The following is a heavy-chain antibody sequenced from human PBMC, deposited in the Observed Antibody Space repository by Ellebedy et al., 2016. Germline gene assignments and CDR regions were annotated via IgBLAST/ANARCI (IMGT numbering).Heavy chain of an antibody. Sequence: GESLKISCEASGFSFRSSWMHWVRQAPGKVPVWVSRINTDGSGTTYADSVKGRFTISRDNAKNTLYLKMNSLRVEDTAVYSCVRDPNTMVRGSGDHWGRGTLVSVSS. V-gene: IGHV3-74*01. J-gene: IGHJ4*02. CDR2: INTDGSGT. CDR3: VRDPNTMVRGSGDH. D-gene: IGHD3-10*01. CDR1: GFSFRSSW.